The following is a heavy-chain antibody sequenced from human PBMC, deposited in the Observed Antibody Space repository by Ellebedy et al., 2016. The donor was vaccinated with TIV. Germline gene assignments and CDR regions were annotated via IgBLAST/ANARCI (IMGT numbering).Heavy chain of an antibody. Sequence: GESLKISCKASGYSFTSHWIGWVRQMPGKGLEWMGISYPGDSDTRYSPSFQGQVTISADKSISTAYLQWSSLKASDTAMYYCASGLLGYCSTTSCSLFDLWGRGTLVTVSS. CDR1: GYSFTSHW. D-gene: IGHD2-2*01. CDR3: ASGLLGYCSTTSCSLFDL. V-gene: IGHV5-51*01. CDR2: SYPGDSDT. J-gene: IGHJ2*01.